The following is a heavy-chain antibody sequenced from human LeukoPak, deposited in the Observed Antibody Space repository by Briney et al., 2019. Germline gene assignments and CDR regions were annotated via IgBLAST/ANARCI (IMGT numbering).Heavy chain of an antibody. CDR1: GDSISSYY. D-gene: IGHD6-13*01. Sequence: SETLSLTCTVSGDSISSYYWSWIRQPPGKGLEWIGYIYYSGSTNYNPSLKSRVTISVDTSKNQFSLKLSSVTAADTAVYYCARVTQPDAFDIWGQGTMVTVSS. CDR2: IYYSGST. CDR3: ARVTQPDAFDI. V-gene: IGHV4-59*01. J-gene: IGHJ3*02.